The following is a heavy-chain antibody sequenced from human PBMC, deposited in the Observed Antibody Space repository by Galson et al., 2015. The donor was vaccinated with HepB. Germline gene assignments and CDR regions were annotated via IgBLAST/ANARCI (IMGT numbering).Heavy chain of an antibody. J-gene: IGHJ6*02. CDR3: ARVGVLRYFDWGGGMDV. V-gene: IGHV3-11*01. Sequence: SLRLSCAASGFTFSDYYMSWIRQAPGKGLEWVSYISSSGSTIYYADSVKGRFTISGDNAKNSLYLQMNSLRAEDTAVYYCARVGVLRYFDWGGGMDVWGQGTTVTVSS. CDR1: GFTFSDYY. D-gene: IGHD3-9*01. CDR2: ISSSGSTI.